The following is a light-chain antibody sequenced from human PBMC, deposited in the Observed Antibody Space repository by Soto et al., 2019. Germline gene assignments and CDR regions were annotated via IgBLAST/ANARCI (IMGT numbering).Light chain of an antibody. J-gene: IGKJ2*01. CDR2: WAS. CDR3: QHYYSSPFT. Sequence: DIVMTQSPDSLAVSLGERATINCKSSQSVLYSSNNKNYLAWYQQKPGPPPKLLIYWASTRESGVPDRFSGSWSGTDFTLTISSLQAEDVAVYYCQHYYSSPFTFGQGTKLEIK. CDR1: QSVLYSSNNKNY. V-gene: IGKV4-1*01.